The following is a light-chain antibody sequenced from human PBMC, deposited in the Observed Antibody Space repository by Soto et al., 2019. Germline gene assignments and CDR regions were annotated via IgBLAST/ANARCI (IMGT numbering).Light chain of an antibody. CDR3: QHYKTWPLS. CDR2: DAS. J-gene: IGKJ4*01. Sequence: EIVMTQSPATLSGSPGERATLSCGASQSIGSTLAWYQQKPGQTPRLLIYDASTRATGIPARFSGIGSGTEFTLIISSLQSEDFAVYYCQHYKTWPLSFGGGTKVEI. CDR1: QSIGST. V-gene: IGKV3-15*01.